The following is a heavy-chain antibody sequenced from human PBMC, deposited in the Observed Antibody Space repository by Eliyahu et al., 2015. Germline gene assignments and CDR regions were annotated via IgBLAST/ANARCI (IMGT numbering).Heavy chain of an antibody. CDR3: ARDVARDGYNWKYFQH. CDR2: IYYSGST. J-gene: IGHJ1*01. CDR1: GGSXSSYY. D-gene: IGHD5-24*01. Sequence: QVQLQESGPGLVKPSETLSLTCTVSGGSXSSYYWRWIRQPPGKGLEWIGYIYYSGSTNYNPSLKSRVTISVDTSKNQFSLKLSSVTAADTAVYYCARDVARDGYNWKYFQHWGQGTLVTVSS. V-gene: IGHV4-59*01.